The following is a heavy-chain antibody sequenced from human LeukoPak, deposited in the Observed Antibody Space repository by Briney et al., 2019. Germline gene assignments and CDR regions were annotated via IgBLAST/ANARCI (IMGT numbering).Heavy chain of an antibody. J-gene: IGHJ3*01. CDR2: IKQDESEK. CDR1: GFTFSNYW. Sequence: PGGSLRLSCSASGFTFSNYWMSWVRQAPGKGLEWVANIKQDESEKYYVDSVKGRFIISRDNAKNSLYLQMNSLRAEDTAMYYCAKTNDHSSSYRAFDVWGQGTMVTVSS. D-gene: IGHD3-22*01. CDR3: AKTNDHSSSYRAFDV. V-gene: IGHV3-7*01.